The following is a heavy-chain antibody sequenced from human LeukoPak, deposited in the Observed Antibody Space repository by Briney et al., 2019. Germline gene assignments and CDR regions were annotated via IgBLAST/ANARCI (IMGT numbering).Heavy chain of an antibody. V-gene: IGHV3-11*04. Sequence: GGALRLSCAASGFTFSDYYMSWIRHAPGKGLEWGSYISISGSTIYYADSVKGRFTTSRDNAKNSLYLQMNSLRAEDTAVYYCARRIVATIAQYYFDYWGQGTLVTVSS. CDR1: GFTFSDYY. CDR2: ISISGSTI. CDR3: ARRIVATIAQYYFDY. D-gene: IGHD5-12*01. J-gene: IGHJ4*02.